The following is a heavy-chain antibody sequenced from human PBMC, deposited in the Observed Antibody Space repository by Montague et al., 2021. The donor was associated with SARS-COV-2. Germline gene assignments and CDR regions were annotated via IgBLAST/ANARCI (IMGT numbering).Heavy chain of an antibody. CDR3: ARFPTSYYYDSKAAPATPDAFDI. V-gene: IGHV4-39*01. Sequence: SETLSLTCTVSGGSISSSSYYWGWIRQPPGKGLEWIGSIYYSGSTYYNPSLKSRVTISVDTPKNQFSLKLSSVTDADTAVYYCARFPTSYYYDSKAAPATPDAFDIWGQGTMVTVSS. CDR1: GGSISSSSYY. J-gene: IGHJ3*02. CDR2: IYYSGST. D-gene: IGHD3-22*01.